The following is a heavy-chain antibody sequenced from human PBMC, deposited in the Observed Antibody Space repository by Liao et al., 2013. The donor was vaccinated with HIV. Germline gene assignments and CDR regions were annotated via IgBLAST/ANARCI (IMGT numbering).Heavy chain of an antibody. V-gene: IGHV4-30-2*01. J-gene: IGHJ6*03. CDR1: GGSISSGVYS. Sequence: QLQLQESGSGLVKPSQTLSLTCAVSGGSISSGVYSWSWIRQPPGKGLEWIGYVYHSGSTYYNPSLKSRVTISVDRSKSQFSLKLNSVTAADTAVYYCARIAGDRVPYYYYMDVWGKGTTVTVSS. CDR3: ARIAGDRVPYYYYMDV. D-gene: IGHD7-27*01. CDR2: VYHSGST.